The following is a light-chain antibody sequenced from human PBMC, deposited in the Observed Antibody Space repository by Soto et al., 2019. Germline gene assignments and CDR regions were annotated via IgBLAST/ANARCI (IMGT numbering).Light chain of an antibody. V-gene: IGKV1-39*01. Sequence: IQMTQSPSSLSASVGDRVTITCRASQSISSYLYWYQQKPGKAPKLLIYAASSLQSGVPSRFSGSGSGTDFTLTISRLEPEDFAVYYCQQYGSSPRGTFGQGTKVDIK. CDR1: QSISSY. CDR2: AAS. CDR3: QQYGSSPRGT. J-gene: IGKJ1*01.